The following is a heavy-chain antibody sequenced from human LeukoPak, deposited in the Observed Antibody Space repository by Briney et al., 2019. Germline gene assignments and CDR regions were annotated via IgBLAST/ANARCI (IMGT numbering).Heavy chain of an antibody. CDR1: GFTFSSYA. D-gene: IGHD6-13*01. J-gene: IGHJ1*01. CDR3: AKNSSSWLQH. V-gene: IGHV3-23*01. CDR2: MSGSGGST. Sequence: WGSLRLSCAASGFTFSSYAMSWVRQAPGKGLERVSPMSGSGGSTYYAASVRGRFTISRDNCKNTLYLQMNSLRAEDTAVYYCAKNSSSWLQHWGQGTLVTVSS.